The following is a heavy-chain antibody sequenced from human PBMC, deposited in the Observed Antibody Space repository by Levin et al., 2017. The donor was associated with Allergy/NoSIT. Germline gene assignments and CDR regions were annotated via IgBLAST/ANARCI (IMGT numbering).Heavy chain of an antibody. CDR3: ARGALLLWFGETIDY. CDR2: ISYDGSNK. V-gene: IGHV3-30-3*01. Sequence: LSLTCAASGFTFSSYAMHWVRQAPGKGLEWVAVISYDGSNKYYADSVKGRFTISRDNSKNTLYLQMNSLRAEDTAVYYCARGALLLWFGETIDYWGQGTLVTVSS. CDR1: GFTFSSYA. D-gene: IGHD3-10*01. J-gene: IGHJ4*02.